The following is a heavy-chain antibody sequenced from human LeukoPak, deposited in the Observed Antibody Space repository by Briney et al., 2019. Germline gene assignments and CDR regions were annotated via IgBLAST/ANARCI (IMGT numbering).Heavy chain of an antibody. J-gene: IGHJ6*02. CDR2: IKKDGSEK. CDR1: GFTFSNFW. CDR3: AREAHTHSYGMDV. V-gene: IGHV3-7*04. Sequence: GGSLRLSCVAPGFTFSNFWMSWVRQTPGKGLEWVANIKKDGSEKYYVDSVKGRFTISRDNAKNSLYLQMNSLRAEDTAVYYCAREAHTHSYGMDVWGQGTTATVSS.